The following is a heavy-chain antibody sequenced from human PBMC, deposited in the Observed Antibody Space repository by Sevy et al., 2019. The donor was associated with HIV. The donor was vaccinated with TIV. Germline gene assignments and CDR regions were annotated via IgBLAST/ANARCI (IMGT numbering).Heavy chain of an antibody. D-gene: IGHD7-27*01. Sequence: ASVKVSCKASGDTFSTYGLSWVRQAPGQGLEWMGGIIRIFGTPNYAQKFQGRVTITADESASTAYMELSSLRSEDTALYYCATEGGVATTGDHDAFDIWGHGTLVTVSS. CDR1: GDTFSTYG. CDR2: IIRIFGTP. CDR3: ATEGGVATTGDHDAFDI. J-gene: IGHJ3*02. V-gene: IGHV1-69*13.